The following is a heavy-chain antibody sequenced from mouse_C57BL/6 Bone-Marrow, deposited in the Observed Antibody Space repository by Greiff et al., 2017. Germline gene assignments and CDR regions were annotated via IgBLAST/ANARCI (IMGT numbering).Heavy chain of an antibody. D-gene: IGHD2-4*01. CDR2: IDPETGGT. CDR3: TRRNYVYDYDGFAY. Sequence: VQLQQSGAELVRPGASVTLSCKASGYTFTDYEMHWVKQTPVHGLEWIGAIDPETGGTAYNQKFKGKDILTADKSSSTAYMELRSLTSEDSAVYYCTRRNYVYDYDGFAYWGQGTLVTVSA. V-gene: IGHV1-15*01. J-gene: IGHJ3*01. CDR1: GYTFTDYE.